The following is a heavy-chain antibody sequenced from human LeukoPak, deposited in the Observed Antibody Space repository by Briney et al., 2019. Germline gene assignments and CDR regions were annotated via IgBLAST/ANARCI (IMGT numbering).Heavy chain of an antibody. CDR1: GYTFTNYV. D-gene: IGHD2-21*02. J-gene: IGHJ3*02. Sequence: ASVKVSCKASGYTFTNYVMYWVRQAPGQRLEWMGWINAGNGNTEYSQKFQGRLTIIRDTSASTGYMELSSLRYEDTAVYYCARDRSVVTAIRDAFDIWGQGTMVTVSS. V-gene: IGHV1-3*01. CDR3: ARDRSVVTAIRDAFDI. CDR2: INAGNGNT.